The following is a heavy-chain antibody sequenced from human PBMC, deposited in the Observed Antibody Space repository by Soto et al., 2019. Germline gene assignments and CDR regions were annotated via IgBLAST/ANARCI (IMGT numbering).Heavy chain of an antibody. D-gene: IGHD3-3*01. CDR2: IKTDGSEK. Sequence: PGGSLRLSCAASGFTFTKSWMAWVRQAPGKGLEWVANIKTDGSEKYYVDSMKGRIAISRDNAKNSLYLQVNSLRVEDTAMYYCARDDHYDTSDYWGQGTLVTVSS. CDR1: GFTFTKSW. V-gene: IGHV3-7*01. J-gene: IGHJ4*02. CDR3: ARDDHYDTSDY.